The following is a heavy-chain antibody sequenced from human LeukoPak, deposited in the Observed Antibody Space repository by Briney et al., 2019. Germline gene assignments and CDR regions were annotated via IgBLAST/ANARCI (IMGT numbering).Heavy chain of an antibody. V-gene: IGHV3-66*02. D-gene: IGHD1-14*01. CDR2: IYSGGST. CDR1: GFTVSSNY. Sequence: GGSLRLSCAASGFTVSSNYMSWVRQAPGKGLEWVSVIYSGGSTYYADSVKGRFTISRDNSKNTLYLQMNSLRAEDTAVYYCARDRRTGGRIGYYYYMDVWGKGTTVTVSS. CDR3: ARDRRTGGRIGYYYYMDV. J-gene: IGHJ6*03.